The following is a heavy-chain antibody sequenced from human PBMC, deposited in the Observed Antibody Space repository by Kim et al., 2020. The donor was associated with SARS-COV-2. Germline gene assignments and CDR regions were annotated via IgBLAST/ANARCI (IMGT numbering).Heavy chain of an antibody. D-gene: IGHD3-3*01. CDR1: GFTFSSYA. V-gene: IGHV3-23*01. Sequence: GGSLRLSCAASGFTFSSYAMSWVRQAPGKGLEWVSAISGSGGSTYYADSVKGRFTISRDNSKNTLWLQMNSLRAEDTAVYYCAKGHWYYDFWRGSPMHSYYYGMDVWGQGTTVTVSS. J-gene: IGHJ6*02. CDR3: AKGHWYYDFWRGSPMHSYYYGMDV. CDR2: ISGSGGST.